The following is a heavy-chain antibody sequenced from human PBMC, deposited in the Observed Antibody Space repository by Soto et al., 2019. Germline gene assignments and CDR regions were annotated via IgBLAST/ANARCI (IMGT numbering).Heavy chain of an antibody. CDR2: ISYDGSNK. CDR1: GFTFSSYA. D-gene: IGHD5-18*01. J-gene: IGHJ1*01. V-gene: IGHV3-30-3*01. CDR3: ARDGSRIQLWIYPEYFQH. Sequence: QVQLVESGGGVVQPGRSLRLSCAASGFTFSSYAMHWVRQAPGKGLEWVAVISYDGSNKYYADSVKGRFTISRDNSKNTLYLQMNSLRAEDTAVYYCARDGSRIQLWIYPEYFQHWGQGTLVTVSS.